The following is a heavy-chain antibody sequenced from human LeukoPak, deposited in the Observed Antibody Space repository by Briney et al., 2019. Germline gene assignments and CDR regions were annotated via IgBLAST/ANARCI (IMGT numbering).Heavy chain of an antibody. V-gene: IGHV3-30*02. CDR3: AKSRSNYDFWSAFDY. CDR2: IRYDGSNK. D-gene: IGHD3-3*01. J-gene: IGHJ4*02. Sequence: GGSLRLSCVASGFPFNTYFMHWVRQAPGKGLEWVASIRYDGSNKYYADSVRGRLSISRDNSKETLYLQMNSLRTGDTAVYYCAKSRSNYDFWSAFDYWGQGALATVSS. CDR1: GFPFNTYF.